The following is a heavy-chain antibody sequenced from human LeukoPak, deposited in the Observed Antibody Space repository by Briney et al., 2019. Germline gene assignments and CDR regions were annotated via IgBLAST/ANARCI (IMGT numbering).Heavy chain of an antibody. CDR2: IYPGDSDT. Sequence: GEPLKISCKSSGCTFSNYWIGWVRQMPGKGLEWMGIIYPGDSDTRYSPSFEGQVSISADKSISTAYLQWSSLKASDTAMYYCARVPYSISSMDYWGQGTLVTVSS. CDR1: GCTFSNYW. J-gene: IGHJ4*02. CDR3: ARVPYSISSMDY. V-gene: IGHV5-51*01. D-gene: IGHD6-6*01.